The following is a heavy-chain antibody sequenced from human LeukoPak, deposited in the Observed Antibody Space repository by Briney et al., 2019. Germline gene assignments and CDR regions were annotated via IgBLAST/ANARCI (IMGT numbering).Heavy chain of an antibody. CDR3: AREGGYYGSGSYSTIDY. D-gene: IGHD3-10*01. CDR1: GGSIRSYH. CDR2: IYTSGST. V-gene: IGHV4-4*07. J-gene: IGHJ4*02. Sequence: PSETLSLTCTVSGGSIRSYHWSWIRQPAGKGLEWIGRIYTSGSTNYNPSLKSRVTMSVDTSKNQFSLKLSSVTAADTAVYYCAREGGYYGSGSYSTIDYWGQGTLVTVSS.